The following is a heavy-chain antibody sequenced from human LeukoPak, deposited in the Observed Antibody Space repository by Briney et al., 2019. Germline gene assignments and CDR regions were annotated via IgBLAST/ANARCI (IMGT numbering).Heavy chain of an antibody. J-gene: IGHJ5*02. D-gene: IGHD6-13*01. CDR2: IYTSGGT. CDR3: ARPDYSSSWAWFDP. CDR1: GGSISSYY. V-gene: IGHV4-4*07. Sequence: SETLSLTCTVSGGSISSYYWSWIRQPAGKGLEWIGRIYTSGGTNYNPSLKSRVTISVDTSKNQFSLKLSSVTAADTAVYYCARPDYSSSWAWFDPWGQGTLVTVSS.